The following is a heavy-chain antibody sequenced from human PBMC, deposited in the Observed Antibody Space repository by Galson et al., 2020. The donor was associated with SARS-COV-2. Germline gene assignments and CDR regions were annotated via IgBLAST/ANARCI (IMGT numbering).Heavy chain of an antibody. CDR2: NNSDGGRT. D-gene: IGHD6-19*01. J-gene: IGHJ4*02. V-gene: IGHV3-74*01. CDR1: GFTFNSCR. CDR3: ARVGTRRGWKYYFDY. Sequence: GESLKISCAAPGFTFNSCRMHWVRQAPGKGPVWVSRNNSDGGRTRHADSVKGRFPISRDNAKNTLYVRMNSLRAEDTAVYYCARVGTRRGWKYYFDYWGQGTLVTVS.